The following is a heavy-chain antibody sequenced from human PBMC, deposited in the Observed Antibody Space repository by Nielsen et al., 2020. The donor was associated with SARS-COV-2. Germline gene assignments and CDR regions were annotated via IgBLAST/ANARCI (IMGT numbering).Heavy chain of an antibody. CDR2: ISYDGVNI. CDR3: ARDNGGYFGH. V-gene: IGHV3-30*03. J-gene: IGHJ3*01. D-gene: IGHD2-21*02. CDR1: GFTFSSYG. Sequence: GESLKISCAASGFTFSSYGMHWVRQAPGKGLEWVAVISYDGVNIFYGDSVKGRFTISRDNSKSTLYLQMNSLRAEDTAVYYCARDNGGYFGHWGQGTMVTVSS.